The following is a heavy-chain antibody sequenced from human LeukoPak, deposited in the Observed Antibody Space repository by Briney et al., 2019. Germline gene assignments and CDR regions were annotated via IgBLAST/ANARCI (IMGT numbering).Heavy chain of an antibody. J-gene: IGHJ6*03. Sequence: ASVKVSCKVSGYTLTELSMHWVRQAPGKGLEWMGGLDPEDGETIYAQKFQGRVTMTEDTSTDTAYMELSSLRSEDTAVYYCATKNTIFGVGIRERAYYYYYMDVWGKGTTVTVSS. D-gene: IGHD3-3*01. CDR2: LDPEDGET. V-gene: IGHV1-24*01. CDR1: GYTLTELS. CDR3: ATKNTIFGVGIRERAYYYYYMDV.